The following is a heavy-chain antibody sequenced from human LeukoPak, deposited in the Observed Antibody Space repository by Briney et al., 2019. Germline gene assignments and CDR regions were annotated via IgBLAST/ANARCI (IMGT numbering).Heavy chain of an antibody. D-gene: IGHD2-2*01. Sequence: GGSLRLSCAASGFTFSSYAMHWVRQAPGKGLEWVAVISYDGSNKYYADSVKGRFTISRDNSKNTLYLQMNSLRAEDTAVYYCARYCSSTSCYIDAFDIWGQGTMVTVSS. CDR1: GFTFSSYA. V-gene: IGHV3-30*01. CDR3: ARYCSSTSCYIDAFDI. J-gene: IGHJ3*02. CDR2: ISYDGSNK.